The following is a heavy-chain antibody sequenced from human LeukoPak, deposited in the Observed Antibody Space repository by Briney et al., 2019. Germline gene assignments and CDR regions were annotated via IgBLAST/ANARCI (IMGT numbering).Heavy chain of an antibody. CDR3: ASYSSGWSFDY. V-gene: IGHV4-34*01. CDR1: GASLSGYY. J-gene: IGHJ4*02. Sequence: SETLSLTCAVYGASLSGYYWTWIRRPPGKGLAWIGEINHSGSTNYNPSLKSRVTISVDTSKNQFSLKLSSVTAADTAVYCCASYSSGWSFDYWGQGTLVTVSS. CDR2: INHSGST. D-gene: IGHD6-19*01.